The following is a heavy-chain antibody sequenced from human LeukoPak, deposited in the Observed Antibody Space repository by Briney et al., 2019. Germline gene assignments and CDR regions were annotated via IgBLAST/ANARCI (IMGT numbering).Heavy chain of an antibody. V-gene: IGHV4-34*01. CDR2: INHSGST. D-gene: IGHD3-16*01. CDR3: ARGVRPRRYDYVWGSFMRWFDP. J-gene: IGHJ5*02. Sequence: PSETLSLTCAVYGGSFSGYYWSWIRQPPGKGLEWIGEINHSGSTNYNPSLKSRVTISVDTSKNQFSLKLSSVTAADTAVYYCARGVRPRRYDYVWGSFMRWFDPWGQGTLVTVSS. CDR1: GGSFSGYY.